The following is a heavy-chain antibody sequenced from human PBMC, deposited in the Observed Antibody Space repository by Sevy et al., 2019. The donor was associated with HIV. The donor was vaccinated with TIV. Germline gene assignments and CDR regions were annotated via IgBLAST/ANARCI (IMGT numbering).Heavy chain of an antibody. V-gene: IGHV4-39*02. J-gene: IGHJ4*02. CDR3: ATNSPAGDSSGLDY. CDR2: IHCSGGS. CDR1: GASISSNDYY. D-gene: IGHD3-22*01. Sequence: SETLSLTCTVSGASISSNDYYWGWIRQPPGKGLEWIGSIHCSGGSYYNLSLLSRVTISLDTSKNHFSLKLTSLTAADTALYYCATNSPAGDSSGLDYWGQGTQVTVSS.